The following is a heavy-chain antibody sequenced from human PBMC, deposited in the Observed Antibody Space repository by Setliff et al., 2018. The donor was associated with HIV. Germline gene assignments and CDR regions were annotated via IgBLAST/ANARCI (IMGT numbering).Heavy chain of an antibody. CDR2: ITNDVSAT. CDR1: GFAFSHYW. D-gene: IGHD3-10*01. J-gene: IGHJ3*02. CDR3: VRDLLWAFDM. V-gene: IGHV3-74*01. Sequence: AGGSLRLSCAASGFTSGFAFSHYWMHWVRQVPGKGLVWVSRITNDVSATTYADFVKGRFTISRDNAKNMVYLQMNSLRVEDTALYYCVRDLLWAFDMWGPGTMVTVSS.